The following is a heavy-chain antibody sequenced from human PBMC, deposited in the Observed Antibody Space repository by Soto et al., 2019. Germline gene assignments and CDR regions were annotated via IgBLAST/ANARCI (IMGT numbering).Heavy chain of an antibody. V-gene: IGHV1-3*01. CDR1: GYTFTGYA. Sequence: QVQLVQSGAEVKKPGASVKVSCRASGYTFTGYAMHWVRQAPGQRLEWMGWINAGNGDTKYSQQFQGRVSITRDTSASTVYTDLSSLRSEDTAVYYCAGGVGQFDYWGQGTMVTVSS. CDR2: INAGNGDT. CDR3: AGGVGQFDY. D-gene: IGHD3-16*01. J-gene: IGHJ4*02.